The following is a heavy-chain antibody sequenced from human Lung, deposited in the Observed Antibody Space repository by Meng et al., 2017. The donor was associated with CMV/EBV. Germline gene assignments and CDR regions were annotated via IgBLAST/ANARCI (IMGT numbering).Heavy chain of an antibody. J-gene: IGHJ4*02. CDR2: IDDSGST. V-gene: IGHV4-4*02. CDR3: ARGKQDAWELLAY. Sequence: VQLAAPAQVLVKLSGLLSLTCGVSGVSISSNIRWTWVRQPPGKGLEWIGDIDDSGSTNYNPSLNSRISISLDKSKNHFSLKVNSVTAADTAVYYCARGKQDAWELLAYWGQGALVTVSS. D-gene: IGHD1-26*01. CDR1: GVSISSNIR.